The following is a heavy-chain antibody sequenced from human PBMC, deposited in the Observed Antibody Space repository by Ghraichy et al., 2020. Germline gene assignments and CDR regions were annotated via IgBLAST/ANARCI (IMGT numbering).Heavy chain of an antibody. V-gene: IGHV3-30*18. CDR2: ISYDGSNK. CDR3: AKDGNRGHYSSSWYVYYYYYYMDV. D-gene: IGHD6-13*01. CDR1: GFTFSSYG. J-gene: IGHJ6*03. Sequence: GGSLRLSCAASGFTFSSYGMHWVRQAPGKGLEWVAVISYDGSNKYYADSVKGRFTISRDNSKNTLYLQMNSLRAEDTAVYYCAKDGNRGHYSSSWYVYYYYYYMDVWGKGTTVTVSS.